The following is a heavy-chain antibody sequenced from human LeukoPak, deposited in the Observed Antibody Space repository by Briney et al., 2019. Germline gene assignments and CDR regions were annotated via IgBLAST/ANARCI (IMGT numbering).Heavy chain of an antibody. V-gene: IGHV1-2*02. CDR3: ARDVVTATRDF. J-gene: IGHJ4*02. CDR1: GYTFTGYY. Sequence: ASVKVSCKASGYTFTGYYMHWVRQAPGQGLEWMGWINPNSGGTNYAQNFQGRVTMTRDTSISTAHMELSRLRSDDTAVYYCARDVVTATRDFWGQGTLVTVSS. D-gene: IGHD2-21*02. CDR2: INPNSGGT.